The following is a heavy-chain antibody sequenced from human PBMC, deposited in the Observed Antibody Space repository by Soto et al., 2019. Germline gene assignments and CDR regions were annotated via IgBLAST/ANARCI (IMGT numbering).Heavy chain of an antibody. V-gene: IGHV1-8*01. J-gene: IGHJ6*02. CDR3: ARACGMNV. CDR2: MNPNSGIT. Sequence: ASVKVSCKASGYTFTNYDINWVRQATGQGLEWMGWMNPNSGITGYAQKFQGRVTMTRNTSISTAYMALSSLRSEDTAIYYWARACGMNVWGQGTSVTVSS. CDR1: GYTFTNYD.